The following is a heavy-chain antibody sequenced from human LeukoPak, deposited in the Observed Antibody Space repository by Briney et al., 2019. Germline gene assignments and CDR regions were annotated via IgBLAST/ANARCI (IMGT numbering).Heavy chain of an antibody. Sequence: GGSLRLSCAASGFTFSSYWMAWVRQAPGKGLEWVANMKHDGSEKYYADSVKGRSTISRDNAKNSLYLQMNSLRAEDTALYYCARDNRGLFDYWGQGTLVPVSS. D-gene: IGHD2/OR15-2a*01. CDR3: ARDNRGLFDY. J-gene: IGHJ4*02. CDR1: GFTFSSYW. CDR2: MKHDGSEK. V-gene: IGHV3-7*03.